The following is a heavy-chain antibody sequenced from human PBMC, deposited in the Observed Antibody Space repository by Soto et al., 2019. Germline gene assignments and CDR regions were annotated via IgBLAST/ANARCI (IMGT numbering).Heavy chain of an antibody. J-gene: IGHJ4*02. CDR2: ISSSGSTI. CDR1: GFTFSSYE. V-gene: IGHV3-48*03. D-gene: IGHD3-22*01. Sequence: PGGSLRLSCAASGFTFSSYEMNWVRQAPGKGLEWVSYISSSGSTIYYADSVKGRFTISRDNAKNSLYLQMNSLRAEDTAVYYCARGTYYSDSSGQFDYWGQGTPVTVSS. CDR3: ARGTYYSDSSGQFDY.